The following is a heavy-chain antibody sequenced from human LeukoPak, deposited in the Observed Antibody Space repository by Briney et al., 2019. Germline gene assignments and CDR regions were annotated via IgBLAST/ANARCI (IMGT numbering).Heavy chain of an antibody. CDR3: ARVSHDFWSGNAFDI. CDR2: IYTSGST. CDR1: GGSFSGYY. J-gene: IGHJ3*02. D-gene: IGHD3-3*01. V-gene: IGHV4-59*10. Sequence: PETLSLTCAVYGGSFSGYYWTWIRQPPGKGLEWIGRIYTSGSTNYNPSLKSRVTMSVDTSKNQFSLKLSSVTAADTAVYYCARVSHDFWSGNAFDIWGQGTMVTVSS.